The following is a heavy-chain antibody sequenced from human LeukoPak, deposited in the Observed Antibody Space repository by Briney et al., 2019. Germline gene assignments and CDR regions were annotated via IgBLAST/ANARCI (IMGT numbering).Heavy chain of an antibody. V-gene: IGHV4-59*04. Sequence: SETLSLTCTVSGGSISGHYWSWIRQPPGKGLEYIGIIYYSGSTYYNPSLKSRVTISVDTSKNQFSLKLTSVTAADTAVYYCARHPRGRMAPGGLHWGQGTLVTVSS. J-gene: IGHJ4*02. CDR2: IYYSGST. CDR3: ARHPRGRMAPGGLH. D-gene: IGHD1-26*01. CDR1: GGSISGHY.